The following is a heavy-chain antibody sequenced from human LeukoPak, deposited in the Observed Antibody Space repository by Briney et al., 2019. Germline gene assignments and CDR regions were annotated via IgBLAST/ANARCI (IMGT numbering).Heavy chain of an antibody. CDR1: GGSISSYY. CDR2: IYTSGST. CDR3: AREYSSSWSNWFDP. D-gene: IGHD6-13*01. J-gene: IGHJ5*02. V-gene: IGHV4-4*07. Sequence: SETLSLTCTVSGGSISSYYWSWIRQPAGKGLEWIGRIYTSGSTNYNPSLKSRVTMSVDTPKNQFSLKLSSVTAADTAVYYCAREYSSSWSNWFDPWGQGTLVTVSS.